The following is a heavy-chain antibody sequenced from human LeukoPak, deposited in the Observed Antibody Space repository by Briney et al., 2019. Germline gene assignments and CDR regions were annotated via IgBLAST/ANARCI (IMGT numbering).Heavy chain of an antibody. J-gene: IGHJ3*02. Sequence: SVKVSCKASGGTYSSYAISWVRQAPGQGLEWMGGIIPIFGTANYAQKFQGRVTITADESTSTAYMELSSLRSEHTAAYYCAAPPLLTGYPYGIWGQGTMVTVSS. V-gene: IGHV1-69*13. D-gene: IGHD3-9*01. CDR1: GGTYSSYA. CDR3: AAPPLLTGYPYGI. CDR2: IIPIFGTA.